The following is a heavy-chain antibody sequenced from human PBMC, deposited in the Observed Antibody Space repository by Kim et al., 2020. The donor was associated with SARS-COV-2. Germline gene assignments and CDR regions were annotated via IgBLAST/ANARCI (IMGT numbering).Heavy chain of an antibody. CDR2: ISAYNGNT. V-gene: IGHV1-18*01. CDR3: ASTREVAAAGTWFDY. J-gene: IGHJ4*02. CDR1: GYTFTSYG. D-gene: IGHD6-13*01. Sequence: ASVKVSCKASGYTFTSYGISWVRQAPGQGLEWMGWISAYNGNTNYAQKLQGRVTMTTDTSTSTAYMELRSLRSDDTAVYYCASTREVAAAGTWFDYWGQGTLVTVSS.